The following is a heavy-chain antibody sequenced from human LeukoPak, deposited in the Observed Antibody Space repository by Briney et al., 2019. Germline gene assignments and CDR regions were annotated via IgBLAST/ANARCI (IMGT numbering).Heavy chain of an antibody. J-gene: IGHJ5*02. CDR2: IYYSGST. V-gene: IGHV4-31*03. D-gene: IGHD6-13*01. CDR1: GGSISSGGYY. CDR3: ARYGMAAEGIWWFDP. Sequence: SETLSLTCTVSGGSISSGGYYWSWIRQHPGKGLEWIGYIYYSGSTYYNPSLKSRVTISLDTSEKQFSLKLTSLTAADTAFYYCARYGMAAEGIWWFDPWGQGTLVTVSS.